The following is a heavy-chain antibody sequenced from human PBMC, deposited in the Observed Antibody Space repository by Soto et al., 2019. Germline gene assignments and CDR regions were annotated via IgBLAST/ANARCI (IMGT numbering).Heavy chain of an antibody. CDR2: ISYDGSNK. CDR1: GFTFSSYG. CDR3: AKSIVGAIRSGMDV. J-gene: IGHJ6*02. V-gene: IGHV3-30*18. D-gene: IGHD1-26*01. Sequence: PGGSLRLSCAASGFTFSSYGMHWVRQAPGKGLEWVAVISYDGSNKYYADSVKSRFTISRDNSKNTLYLQMNSLRAEDTAVYYCAKSIVGAIRSGMDVWGQGTKVTVSS.